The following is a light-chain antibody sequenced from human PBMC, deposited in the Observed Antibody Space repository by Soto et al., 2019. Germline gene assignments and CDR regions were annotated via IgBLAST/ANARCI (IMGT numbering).Light chain of an antibody. CDR3: SSYTSSIL. Sequence: QSALTQPASVSGSPGQPITISCPGTSRDVGGYNYVSWYQQHPGKAPKLMIYDVSNRPSGVSNRFSGSKSGNTASLTISGLQAEDEADYYCSSYTSSILFGGGTQLTVL. CDR1: SRDVGGYNY. J-gene: IGLJ2*01. CDR2: DVS. V-gene: IGLV2-14*01.